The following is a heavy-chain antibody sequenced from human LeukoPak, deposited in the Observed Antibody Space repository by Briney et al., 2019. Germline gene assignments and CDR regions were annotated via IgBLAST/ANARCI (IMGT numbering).Heavy chain of an antibody. CDR3: AKDAGGGSRPRIAY. J-gene: IGHJ4*02. CDR1: GFTFSSYG. Sequence: GGSLRLSCAASGFTFSSYGMHWVRQAPGKGLEWVAVISYDGSNKYYADSVKGRFTISRDNSKNTLYLQMNSLRAEDTAVYYCAKDAGGGSRPRIAYWGQGTLVTVSS. D-gene: IGHD3-10*01. CDR2: ISYDGSNK. V-gene: IGHV3-30*18.